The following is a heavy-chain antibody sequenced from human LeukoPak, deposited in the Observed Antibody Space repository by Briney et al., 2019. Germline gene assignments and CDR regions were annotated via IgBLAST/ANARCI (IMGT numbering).Heavy chain of an antibody. J-gene: IGHJ4*02. D-gene: IGHD1-1*01. V-gene: IGHV1-18*01. CDR2: INAYNGNT. CDR3: ARRQGTTLNFDY. Sequence: ASVKVSCKASGYTFTSYGISWVRQAPGQGLEWMGWINAYNGNTNYAQNLQGRVTMTTDTSTSTAYMELRGLRSDDTAVYYCARRQGTTLNFDYWGQGALVTVSS. CDR1: GYTFTSYG.